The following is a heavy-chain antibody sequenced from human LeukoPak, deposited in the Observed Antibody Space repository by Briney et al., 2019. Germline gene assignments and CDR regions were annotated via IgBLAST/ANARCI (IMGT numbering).Heavy chain of an antibody. J-gene: IGHJ4*02. CDR2: INPSGGST. V-gene: IGHV1-46*01. CDR1: GYTFTSYY. D-gene: IGHD6-19*01. CDR3: ARDVIAVAGTGGNFDY. Sequence: GASVKVSCKASGYTFTSYYMHWVRQAPGQGLEWMGIINPSGGSTSYAQKFQGRVTMTRDMSTSTVYMELSSLRSEDTAVYYCARDVIAVAGTGGNFDYWGQGTLVTVSS.